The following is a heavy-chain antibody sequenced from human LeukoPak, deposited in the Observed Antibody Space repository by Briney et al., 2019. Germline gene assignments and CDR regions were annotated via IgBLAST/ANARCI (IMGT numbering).Heavy chain of an antibody. CDR3: ARGFRAAAVYAFDI. CDR2: ISSSSSYT. V-gene: IGHV3-11*06. CDR1: GFTFSDYY. J-gene: IGHJ3*02. D-gene: IGHD6-13*01. Sequence: PGGSLRLSCAASGFTFSDYYMSWIRQAPGKGLEGVSYISSSSSYTNYADSVKGRFTISRDNAKNSLYLQMNSLRAEDTAVYYCARGFRAAAVYAFDIWGQGTMVTVSS.